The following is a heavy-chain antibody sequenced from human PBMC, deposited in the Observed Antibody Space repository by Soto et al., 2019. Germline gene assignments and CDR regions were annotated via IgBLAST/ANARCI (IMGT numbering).Heavy chain of an antibody. V-gene: IGHV1-69*02. Sequence: SVKVSCKASGGTFSSYTISWVRQAPGQGLEWMGRIIPILGIANYAQKFQGRVTITADKSTSTAYMELSSLRSEDTAVYYCARAIRQQLVPPAFDIWGQGTMVTVSS. CDR2: IIPILGIA. CDR3: ARAIRQQLVPPAFDI. J-gene: IGHJ3*02. CDR1: GGTFSSYT. D-gene: IGHD6-13*01.